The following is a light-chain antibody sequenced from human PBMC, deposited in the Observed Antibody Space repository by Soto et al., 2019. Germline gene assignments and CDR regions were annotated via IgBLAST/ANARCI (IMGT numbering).Light chain of an antibody. V-gene: IGLV2-11*01. CDR1: SSDVGGYRY. J-gene: IGLJ1*01. CDR2: DVT. CDR3: CSYTGSYSYV. Sequence: QSALTQPHSVSGSPGQSVTIPCTGTSSDVGGYRYVSWYHQHPGKAPRLIIYDVTERPSGVPDRFSGSKSGNTASLTISGLQAEDEADYYCCSYTGSYSYVFGIGTKVTVL.